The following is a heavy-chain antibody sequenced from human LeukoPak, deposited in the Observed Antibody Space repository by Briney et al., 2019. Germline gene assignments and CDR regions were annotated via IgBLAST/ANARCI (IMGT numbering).Heavy chain of an antibody. CDR3: ARRNFDNIDF. J-gene: IGHJ4*02. V-gene: IGHV5-51*01. Sequence: PGESLKISCKTSGYKFTNFWIGWVRQMPGKGLEWMGVIYPDDSDTRYSPSFQGQVTISADKSITTAYLQWSNLRASDTAMYYCARRNFDNIDFWGQGTLGTVSS. CDR2: IYPDDSDT. CDR1: GYKFTNFW. D-gene: IGHD4-11*01.